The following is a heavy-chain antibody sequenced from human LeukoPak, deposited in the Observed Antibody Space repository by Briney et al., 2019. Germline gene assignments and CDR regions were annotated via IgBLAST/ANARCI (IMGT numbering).Heavy chain of an antibody. J-gene: IGHJ4*02. D-gene: IGHD6-19*01. Sequence: PGGSLRLSCAASGFTFSSYAMSWVRQAPGKGLEWVSAISGSGGSTYYADSVKGRFTISRDNSKNTLYLQMNSLRAEDTAVNYCAKGGIAVAGTFPILLFDYWGQGTLVTVSS. CDR3: AKGGIAVAGTFPILLFDY. CDR2: ISGSGGST. CDR1: GFTFSSYA. V-gene: IGHV3-23*01.